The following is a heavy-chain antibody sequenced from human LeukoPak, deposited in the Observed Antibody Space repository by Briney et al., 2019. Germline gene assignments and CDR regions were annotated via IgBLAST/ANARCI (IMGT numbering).Heavy chain of an antibody. J-gene: IGHJ5*02. Sequence: PGTSLRLSCETSGFTFSHFGMHWVRQAPGKGLEWVAVIWSDATSQYYADSVKGRFTISRDNFRRTVSLGMNSLRAEDTAVYYCAKGAQRGFDYSNCFEHWGQGSLVIVSS. V-gene: IGHV3-33*06. D-gene: IGHD4-11*01. CDR2: IWSDATSQ. CDR1: GFTFSHFG. CDR3: AKGAQRGFDYSNCFEH.